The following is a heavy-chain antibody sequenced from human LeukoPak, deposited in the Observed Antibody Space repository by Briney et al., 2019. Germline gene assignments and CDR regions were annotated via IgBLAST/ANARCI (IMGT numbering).Heavy chain of an antibody. D-gene: IGHD3-22*01. V-gene: IGHV1-2*02. J-gene: IGHJ5*02. CDR2: INPNGGGT. CDR1: GYTFTGYY. Sequence: ASVKVSCKASGYTFTGYYMHWVRPAPGQGLEWMGWINPNGGGTNYAQKFQGRVTMTRDTSISTAYMELSGLRSDDTAVYYCARANTMIVVPMFDPWGQGTLVTVSS. CDR3: ARANTMIVVPMFDP.